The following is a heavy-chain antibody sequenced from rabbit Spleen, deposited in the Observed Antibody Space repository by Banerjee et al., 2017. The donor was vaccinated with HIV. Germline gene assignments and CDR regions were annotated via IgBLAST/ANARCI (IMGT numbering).Heavy chain of an antibody. CDR1: GFTISSSYW. D-gene: IGHD6-1*01. V-gene: IGHV1S45*01. J-gene: IGHJ4*01. Sequence: QEQLVESGGGLVQPEGSLTLTCTASGFTISSSYWICWVRQAPGKGLEWIACINIGGSGITYYASWAKGRFTISKASSTTVTLQMTSLTAADTATHFCARGRGSGLDAYVLWGPGTLVTVS. CDR2: INIGGSGIT. CDR3: ARGRGSGLDAYVL.